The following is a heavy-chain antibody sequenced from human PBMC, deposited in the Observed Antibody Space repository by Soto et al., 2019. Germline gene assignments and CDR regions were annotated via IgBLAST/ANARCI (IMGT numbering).Heavy chain of an antibody. Sequence: GGSLRLSCAASGFTFSRYWMSWVRQAPGQGLEWVANIKQDESEKYYVDSVKGRFTISRDNARNSLYLQMNSLRAEDTAVYYCASYCVNSAAVPPAALAVWAQGALVTVAS. CDR2: IKQDESEK. V-gene: IGHV3-7*01. CDR1: GFTFSRYW. D-gene: IGHD2-2*01. J-gene: IGHJ4*02. CDR3: ASYCVNSAAVPPAALAV.